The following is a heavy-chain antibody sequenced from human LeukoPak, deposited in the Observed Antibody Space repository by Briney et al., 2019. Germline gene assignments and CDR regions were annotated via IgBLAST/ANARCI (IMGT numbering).Heavy chain of an antibody. D-gene: IGHD1-1*01. CDR1: GGTFSSYA. J-gene: IGHJ6*02. V-gene: IGHV1-69*05. CDR2: IIPIFGTA. Sequence: SVKVSCKASGGTFSSYAISWVRQAPGQGLEWMGGIIPIFGTANYAQKFQGRVTITTDESTSTAYMELSSLRSEDTAVYYCARDLWNEDYYYGMDVWGQGTTVTVSS. CDR3: ARDLWNEDYYYGMDV.